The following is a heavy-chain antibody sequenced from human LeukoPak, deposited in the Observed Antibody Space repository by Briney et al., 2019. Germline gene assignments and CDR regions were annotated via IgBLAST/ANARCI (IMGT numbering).Heavy chain of an antibody. CDR3: ARAYCSSTSCYGGDYYYYMDV. J-gene: IGHJ6*03. CDR1: GGSISSGDYY. Sequence: SLTLSLTCTVSGGSISSGDYYWSWIRQPPGKGLEWIGYIYYSGSAYYNPSLKSRVTISVDTSKNQFSLKLSSVTAADTAVYYCARAYCSSTSCYGGDYYYYMDVWGKGTTVTVSS. V-gene: IGHV4-30-4*08. D-gene: IGHD2-2*01. CDR2: IYYSGSA.